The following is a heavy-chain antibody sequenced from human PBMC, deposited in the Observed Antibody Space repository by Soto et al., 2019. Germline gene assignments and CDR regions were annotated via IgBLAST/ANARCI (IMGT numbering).Heavy chain of an antibody. D-gene: IGHD3-9*01. J-gene: IGHJ4*02. CDR3: AKDLGSGYRSDY. V-gene: IGHV1-18*01. CDR1: GYTFLKYG. CDR2: IQTDNDHA. Sequence: ASVKVSCKASGYTFLKYGINWVRQAPGQGLEWMGGIQTDNDHASFAQKFEGRVTMTTDTSTRTVYMELRDLSSDDTAVYYCAKDLGSGYRSDYWGQGTPVTVSS.